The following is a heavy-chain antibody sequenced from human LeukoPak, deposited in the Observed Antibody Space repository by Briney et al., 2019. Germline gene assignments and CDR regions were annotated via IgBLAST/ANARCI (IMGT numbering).Heavy chain of an antibody. J-gene: IGHJ4*02. Sequence: PSETLSLTCAVYGGSFNGYYWSWIRQPPGKGLEWIGEINHSGSTNYNPSLKSRVTISVDTSKNQFSLKLSSVTAADTAVYYCARVAWNFDYWGQGTLVTVSS. V-gene: IGHV4-34*01. D-gene: IGHD1-1*01. CDR1: GGSFNGYY. CDR2: INHSGST. CDR3: ARVAWNFDY.